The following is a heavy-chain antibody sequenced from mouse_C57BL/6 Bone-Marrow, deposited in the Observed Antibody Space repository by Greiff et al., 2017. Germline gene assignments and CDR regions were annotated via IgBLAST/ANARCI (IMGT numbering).Heavy chain of an antibody. V-gene: IGHV1-75*01. CDR3: AKDTTVVATGYYAMDY. CDR1: GYTFTDYY. CDR2: IFPGSGST. D-gene: IGHD1-1*01. J-gene: IGHJ4*01. Sequence: VQLQQSGPELVKPGASVKISCKASGYTFTDYYINWVKQRPGQGLEWIGWIFPGSGSTYYNEKFKGKATLTVDKSSSTAYMLLSSLTSEDSAVYFCAKDTTVVATGYYAMDYWGEGTSVTVSS.